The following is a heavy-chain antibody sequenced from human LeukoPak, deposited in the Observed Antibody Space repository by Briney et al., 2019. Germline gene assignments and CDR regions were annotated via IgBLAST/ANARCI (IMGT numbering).Heavy chain of an antibody. Sequence: SETLSLTCTVSGDSINNYYWSWIRQPAGKGLEWIGRIYTSGYADYNPSLNSRVTMSVDTSKNQFSLKLSSVTAADTAVYYCASLSIAAAGTYYYMDVWGKGTTVTVSS. CDR3: ASLSIAAAGTYYYMDV. CDR1: GDSINNYY. CDR2: IYTSGYA. V-gene: IGHV4-4*07. J-gene: IGHJ6*03. D-gene: IGHD6-13*01.